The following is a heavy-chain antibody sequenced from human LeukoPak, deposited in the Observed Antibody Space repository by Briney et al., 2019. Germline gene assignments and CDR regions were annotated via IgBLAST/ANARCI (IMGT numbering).Heavy chain of an antibody. CDR3: AELGITMIGGV. D-gene: IGHD3-10*02. CDR1: GFSFSSSD. CDR2: ISISGGTT. Sequence: GGSLRLSCVASGFSFSSSDMSWVRQAPGKGLEWLSTISISGGTTSYADSVKGRFTISRDNAKNSLYLQMNSLRAEDTAVYYCAELGITMIGGVWGKGTTVTISS. J-gene: IGHJ6*04. V-gene: IGHV3-23*01.